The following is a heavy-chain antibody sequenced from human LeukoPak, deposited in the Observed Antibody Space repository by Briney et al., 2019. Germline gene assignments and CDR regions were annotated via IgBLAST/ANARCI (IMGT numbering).Heavy chain of an antibody. CDR2: FDPEDGET. CDR1: GYTLTELS. J-gene: IGHJ4*02. D-gene: IGHD3-22*01. Sequence: ASVKVSCKVSGYTLTELSMHWVRQAPGKGLEWMGGFDPEDGETIYAQKFQGRVTMTEDTSTDTAYMELSSLRSEDTGVYYCATDPSGLLPLDYWGQGTLVTVSS. CDR3: ATDPSGLLPLDY. V-gene: IGHV1-24*01.